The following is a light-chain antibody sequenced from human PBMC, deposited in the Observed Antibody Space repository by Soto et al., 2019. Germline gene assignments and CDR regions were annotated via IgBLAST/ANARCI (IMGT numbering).Light chain of an antibody. J-gene: IGKJ5*01. Sequence: EVVMTQSPATLSVSPGERATLSCRASESVSSNLAWYQQRPGQAPRLVIYGASTRATGIPDRFSGGGSGTEFTLTISSLQSEDFAVYYCQQYGSSITFGQGTRLEIK. CDR2: GAS. V-gene: IGKV3-15*01. CDR1: ESVSSN. CDR3: QQYGSSIT.